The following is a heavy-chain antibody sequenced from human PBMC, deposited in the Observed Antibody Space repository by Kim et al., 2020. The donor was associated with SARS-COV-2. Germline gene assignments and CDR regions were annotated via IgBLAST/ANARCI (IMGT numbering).Heavy chain of an antibody. D-gene: IGHD4-4*01. J-gene: IGHJ4*01. V-gene: IGHV4-39*01. CDR1: GGSISSSSYY. CDR2: IYYSGST. CDR3: ARQLGDSNYVPNYHFD. Sequence: SETLSLTCTVSGGSISSSSYYWGWIRQPPGKGLEWIGSIYYSGSTYYNPSLKSRVTISVDTSKNQFSLKLSSVTAADTAVYYCARQLGDSNYVPNYHFD.